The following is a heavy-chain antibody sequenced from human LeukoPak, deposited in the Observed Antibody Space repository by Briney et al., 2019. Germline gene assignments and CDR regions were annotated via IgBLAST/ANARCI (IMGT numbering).Heavy chain of an antibody. D-gene: IGHD4-17*01. CDR3: ARTPDCGDYAYFDY. J-gene: IGHJ4*02. V-gene: IGHV4-59*01. Sequence: SETLSLTCTVFGGSISSYYWSWIRQPPGKGLEWIGYIYYSGSTNYNPSLKSRVTISVDTSKNQFSLKLSSVTAADTAVYYCARTPDCGDYAYFDYWGQGTLVTVSS. CDR2: IYYSGST. CDR1: GGSISSYY.